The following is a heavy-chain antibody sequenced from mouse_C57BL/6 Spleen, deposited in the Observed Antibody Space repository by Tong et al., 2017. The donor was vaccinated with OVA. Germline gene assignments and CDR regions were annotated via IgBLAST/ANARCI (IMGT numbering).Heavy chain of an antibody. J-gene: IGHJ3*01. CDR1: GFTFSSYG. Sequence: EVQLQESGGDLVKPGGSLKLSCAASGFTFSSYGVSWVRQTPDKRLEWVATISSGGSYTYYPDSVKGRFTISRDNAKNNLYLQMSHLKSEDTAMYYCARGVGFAYWGQGTLVTVSA. CDR2: ISSGGSYT. CDR3: ARGVGFAY. V-gene: IGHV5-6*01.